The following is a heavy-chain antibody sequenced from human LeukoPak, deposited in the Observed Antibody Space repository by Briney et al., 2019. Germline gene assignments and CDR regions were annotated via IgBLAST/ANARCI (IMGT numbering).Heavy chain of an antibody. CDR3: AGVSFSSGWYRDY. V-gene: IGHV3-53*01. CDR1: GFTFSDYY. D-gene: IGHD6-19*01. J-gene: IGHJ4*02. CDR2: IYSGGST. Sequence: PGGSLRLSCAASGFTFSDYYMSWVRQAPGKGLEWVSVIYSGGSTYYAASVKGRFSVSRDNSKNTVYLQMNSLRAEDTAVYYCAGVSFSSGWYRDYWGQGTLVTVSS.